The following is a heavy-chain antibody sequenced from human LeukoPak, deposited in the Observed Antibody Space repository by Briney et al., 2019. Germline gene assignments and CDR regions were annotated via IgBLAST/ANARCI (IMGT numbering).Heavy chain of an antibody. Sequence: SETLFLTCTVSGYSISSGYYWGWIRQPPGKGLEWIGSIYHSGSTYYNPSLKSRVTISVDTSKNQFSLKLSSVTAADPVVYYCASNLEMATIDYWGQGTLVTVSS. D-gene: IGHD5-24*01. J-gene: IGHJ4*02. V-gene: IGHV4-38-2*02. CDR1: GYSISSGYY. CDR2: IYHSGST. CDR3: ASNLEMATIDY.